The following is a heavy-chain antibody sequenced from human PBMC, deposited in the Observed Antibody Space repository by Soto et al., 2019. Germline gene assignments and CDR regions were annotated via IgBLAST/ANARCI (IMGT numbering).Heavy chain of an antibody. CDR1: GFTFSNAW. V-gene: IGHV3-15*01. J-gene: IGHJ3*02. CDR3: TTDPIVGIAAAIYSGDAFDI. CDR2: IKSKTDGGTT. Sequence: GGSLRLSCAASGFTFSNAWMSWVRQAPGKGLEWVGRIKSKTDGGTTDYAAPVKGRFTISRDDSKNTLYLQMNSLKTEDTAVYYCTTDPIVGIAAAIYSGDAFDIWGQGTMVTVSS. D-gene: IGHD6-13*01.